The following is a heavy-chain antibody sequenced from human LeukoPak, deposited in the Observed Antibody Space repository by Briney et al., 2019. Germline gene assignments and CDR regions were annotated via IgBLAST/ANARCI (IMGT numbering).Heavy chain of an antibody. V-gene: IGHV4-38-2*01. Sequence: PSETLSLTCAVSDYSISSGYYWGWIRPPPGKGLEWIGSIYHSGSTYYKPSLKSRVTISVDTSKNQFSLKLSSVTAADTAVYYCAAGYCSGGSCYSVVHDAFDIWGQGTMVTVSS. CDR2: IYHSGST. J-gene: IGHJ3*02. CDR1: DYSISSGYY. CDR3: AAGYCSGGSCYSVVHDAFDI. D-gene: IGHD2-15*01.